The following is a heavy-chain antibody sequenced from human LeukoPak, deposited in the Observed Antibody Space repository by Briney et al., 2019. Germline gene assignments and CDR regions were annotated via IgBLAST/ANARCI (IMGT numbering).Heavy chain of an antibody. CDR1: GFTFSSYG. J-gene: IGHJ4*02. CDR2: IWNDGSNK. CDR3: ARGRDGYNYLDY. Sequence: GRSLRLSCAASGFTFSSYGMHWVRQAPGKGLEWVAVIWNDGSNKYYADSVKGRFTISRDNSKYTLYLQMNSLRAEDTAVYYCARGRDGYNYLDYWGQGTLVTVSS. V-gene: IGHV3-33*01. D-gene: IGHD5-24*01.